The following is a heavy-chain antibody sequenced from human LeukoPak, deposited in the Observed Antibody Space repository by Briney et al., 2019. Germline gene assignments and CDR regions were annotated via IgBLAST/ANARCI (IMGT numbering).Heavy chain of an antibody. CDR1: GGSFSGYY. J-gene: IGHJ6*03. CDR2: INHSGST. V-gene: IGHV4-34*01. Sequence: SETLSLTCAVYGGSFSGYYWSWIRQSPGKGLEWIGEINHSGSTNYNPSLKSRVTISVDTSKNQFSLKLSSVTAADTAVYYCARRTVSYYMDVWGKGTTVTISS. CDR3: ARRTVSYYMDV.